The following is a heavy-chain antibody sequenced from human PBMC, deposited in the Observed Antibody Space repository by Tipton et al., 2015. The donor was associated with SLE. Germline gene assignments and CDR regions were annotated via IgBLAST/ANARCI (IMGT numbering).Heavy chain of an antibody. J-gene: IGHJ4*02. Sequence: TLSLTCTVSGGSISSYYWSWIRQPPGKGLEWIGYSYYSGSTNYNPSLKSRVTISVDTSKNQFSLKLRSVTAADAAVYYCARQGAVAGFDYWGQGTLVTVSS. V-gene: IGHV4-59*08. CDR2: SYYSGST. D-gene: IGHD6-19*01. CDR3: ARQGAVAGFDY. CDR1: GGSISSYY.